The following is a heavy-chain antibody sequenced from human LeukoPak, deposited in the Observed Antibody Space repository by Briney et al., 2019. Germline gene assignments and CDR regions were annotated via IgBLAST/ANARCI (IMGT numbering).Heavy chain of an antibody. V-gene: IGHV4-34*01. CDR3: AREDYYDSSGYYLDC. CDR2: VNESGGT. CDR1: IDSFSNYH. J-gene: IGHJ4*02. Sequence: SETLSLTCAVYIDSFSNYHWNWIRQTPAKGMEWIGEVNESGGTNISPSLRSRVILSVDTSKNQFSLKLISVTVADTAIYYCAREDYYDSSGYYLDCWGQGTLVTVSS. D-gene: IGHD3-22*01.